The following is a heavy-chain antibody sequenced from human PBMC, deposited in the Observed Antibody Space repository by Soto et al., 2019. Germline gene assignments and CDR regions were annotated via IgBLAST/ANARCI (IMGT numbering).Heavy chain of an antibody. CDR3: ARGGNAGSRQNYLDDY. Sequence: EVQLVESGGDLLQPGGSLRLSCEASGFTSSSNWMHWVRQAPGKGLVWVSRMNPDGSSRGYANSVKGRFTISIDNAKNTLFLPLNRLMAKDTAGYYCARGGNAGSRQNYLDDYWGKGTMVTVSS. V-gene: IGHV3-74*01. D-gene: IGHD3-10*01. CDR2: MNPDGSSR. J-gene: IGHJ4*02. CDR1: GFTSSSNW.